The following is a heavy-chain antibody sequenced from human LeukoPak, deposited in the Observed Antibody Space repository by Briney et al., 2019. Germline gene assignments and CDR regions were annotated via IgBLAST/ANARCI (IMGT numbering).Heavy chain of an antibody. D-gene: IGHD3-22*01. CDR1: GGSISSYY. CDR3: ARESYYYDSSGYYSHWYFDL. Sequence: SETLSLTCTVYGGSISSYYWSWIRQPAGKGLEWIGRIYTSGSTNYNPSLKSRVTMSVDTSKNQFSLKLSSVTAADTAVYYCARESYYYDSSGYYSHWYFDLWGRGTLVTVSS. J-gene: IGHJ2*01. V-gene: IGHV4-4*07. CDR2: IYTSGST.